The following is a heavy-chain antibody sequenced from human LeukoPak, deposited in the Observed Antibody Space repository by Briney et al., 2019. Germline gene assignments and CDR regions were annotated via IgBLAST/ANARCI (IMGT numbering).Heavy chain of an antibody. J-gene: IGHJ4*02. CDR1: GYSLSSGYY. D-gene: IGHD3-10*01. CDR3: AKGTVRGAYAPFGY. Sequence: ETLSLTCTVSGYSLSSGYYWGWIRQPPGKGLEWVSAISGSGGSTYYADSVKGRFTISRDNSKNTLYLQMNSLRAEDTAVYYCAKGTVRGAYAPFGYWGQGTLVTVSS. CDR2: ISGSGGST. V-gene: IGHV3-23*01.